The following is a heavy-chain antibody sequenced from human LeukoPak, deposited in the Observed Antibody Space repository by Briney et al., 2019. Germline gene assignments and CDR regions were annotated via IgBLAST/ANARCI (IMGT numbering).Heavy chain of an antibody. J-gene: IGHJ4*02. CDR3: ARDNVGPGGSGFDY. V-gene: IGHV3-21*01. D-gene: IGHD3-10*01. Sequence: GGSLRLSCAASGFTFSSYSMNWVRQAPGKGLEWVSSISSSSSFIYYADSVKGRFTISRDNAKNSLYLQMNSLRAEDTAVYYCARDNVGPGGSGFDYWGQGTLVTVSS. CDR1: GFTFSSYS. CDR2: ISSSSSFI.